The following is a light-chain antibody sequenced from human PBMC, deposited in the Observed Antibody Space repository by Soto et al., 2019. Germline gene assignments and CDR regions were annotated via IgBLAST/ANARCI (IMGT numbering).Light chain of an antibody. CDR3: QIWDPSDPYVV. Sequence: SSELSQPPSVSVSPGQTARITCGGGNIETKGVHWYQQKPGQAPVMVLYDDSDRPSGIPERFSGSNSGNTATLTISRVEAGDEADYFCQIWDPSDPYVVFGGGTKLTVL. CDR1: NIETKG. V-gene: IGLV3-21*02. CDR2: DDS. J-gene: IGLJ2*01.